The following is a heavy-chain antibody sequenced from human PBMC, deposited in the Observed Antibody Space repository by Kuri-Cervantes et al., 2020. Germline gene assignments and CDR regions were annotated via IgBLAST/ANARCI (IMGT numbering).Heavy chain of an antibody. D-gene: IGHD3-22*01. J-gene: IGHJ3*02. CDR3: ARDNRDYDSIAFDI. Sequence: LSLTCAASGFTFSSYGMHWVRQAPGKGLEWVAVISYDGSNKYYADSVKGRFTISRDNSKNTLYLQMNSLRAEDTAVYYCARDNRDYDSIAFDIWGQGTMVTVSS. V-gene: IGHV3-30*03. CDR1: GFTFSSYG. CDR2: ISYDGSNK.